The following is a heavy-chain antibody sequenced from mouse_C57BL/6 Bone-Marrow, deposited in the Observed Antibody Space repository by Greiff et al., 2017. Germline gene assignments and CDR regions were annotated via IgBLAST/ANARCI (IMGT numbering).Heavy chain of an antibody. D-gene: IGHD1-1*01. V-gene: IGHV5-4*03. CDR1: GFTFSSYA. CDR2: ISDGGSYT. CDR3: ARSSYYYGSLFAY. Sequence: EVKLMESGGGLVKPGGSLKLSCAASGFTFSSYAMSWVRQTPEKRLEWVATISDGGSYTYYPDNVKGRFTISRDNTKNNLYLQMSHLKSEDTAMYYGARSSYYYGSLFAYWGQGTLVTVSA. J-gene: IGHJ3*01.